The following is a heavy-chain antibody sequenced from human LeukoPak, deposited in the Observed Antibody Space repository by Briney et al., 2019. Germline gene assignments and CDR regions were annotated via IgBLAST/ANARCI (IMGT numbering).Heavy chain of an antibody. CDR2: ISDSGGST. V-gene: IGHV3-23*01. CDR1: GFTLSSYA. Sequence: GGSLRLSCAASGFTLSSYAMSCVRQAPGKGLEWVSAISDSGGSTYYADSVKGRFTISRDNSKNTLYLQMNSLRAEDTAVYYCAKSTQRYNILTGYYNSYYYYGMDVWGQGTTVTVSS. D-gene: IGHD3-9*01. J-gene: IGHJ6*02. CDR3: AKSTQRYNILTGYYNSYYYYGMDV.